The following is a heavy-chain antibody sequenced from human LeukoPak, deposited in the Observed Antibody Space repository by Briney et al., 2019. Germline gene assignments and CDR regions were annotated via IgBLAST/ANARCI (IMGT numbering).Heavy chain of an antibody. J-gene: IGHJ4*02. D-gene: IGHD2-8*01. Sequence: ASVKVSCKASGYTFTGYYMHWVRQAPGQGLEWMGWINPNSGGTNYAQKFQGRVTMTRDTSISTAYMELSRLRSDDTAVYYCARDVGYCTNGVSYIKENWGQETLVTVSS. CDR3: ARDVGYCTNGVSYIKEN. CDR2: INPNSGGT. V-gene: IGHV1-2*02. CDR1: GYTFTGYY.